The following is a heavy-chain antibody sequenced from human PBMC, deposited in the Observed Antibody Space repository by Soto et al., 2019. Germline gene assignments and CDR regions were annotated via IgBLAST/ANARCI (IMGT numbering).Heavy chain of an antibody. Sequence: GGSLRLSCAASGFTFSSYAMSWVRQDPGKGLEWVSAISGSGGSTYYADSVKGRFTISRDNSKNTLYLQMNSLRAEDTAVYYCAKDRAVYDILTGYYHDAFDIWGQGTMVTVSS. CDR1: GFTFSSYA. CDR2: ISGSGGST. CDR3: AKDRAVYDILTGYYHDAFDI. D-gene: IGHD3-9*01. V-gene: IGHV3-23*01. J-gene: IGHJ3*02.